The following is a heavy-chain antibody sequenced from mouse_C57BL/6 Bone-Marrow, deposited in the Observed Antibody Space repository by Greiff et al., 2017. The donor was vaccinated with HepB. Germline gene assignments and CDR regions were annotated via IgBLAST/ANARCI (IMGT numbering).Heavy chain of an antibody. D-gene: IGHD2-5*01. V-gene: IGHV5-17*01. Sequence: EVMLVESGGGLVKPGGSLKLSCAASGFTFSDYGMHWVRQAPEKGLEWVAYISSGSSTIYYADTVKGRFTISRDNAKNTLFLHMTSLRSEDTAMYYCAIYSNYVPYWGQGTLVTVSA. CDR3: AIYSNYVPY. CDR2: ISSGSSTI. CDR1: GFTFSDYG. J-gene: IGHJ3*01.